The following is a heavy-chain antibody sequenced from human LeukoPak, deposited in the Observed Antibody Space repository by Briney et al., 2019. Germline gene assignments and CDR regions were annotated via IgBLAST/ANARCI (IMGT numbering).Heavy chain of an antibody. CDR3: ARDQGFSYYYYYMDV. V-gene: IGHV3-7*01. CDR2: IKQDGSEK. D-gene: IGHD3-3*01. Sequence: GGSLRLSCAASGFTFSSYWMSWVRQAPGKGLEWVANIKQDGSEKYYVDSVKGRFTISRDNAKNSLYLQMNRLRAEDTAVYYCARDQGFSYYYYYMDVWGKGTTVTVSS. CDR1: GFTFSSYW. J-gene: IGHJ6*03.